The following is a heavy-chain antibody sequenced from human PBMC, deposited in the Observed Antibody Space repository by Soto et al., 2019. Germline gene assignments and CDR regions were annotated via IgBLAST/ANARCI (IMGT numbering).Heavy chain of an antibody. CDR2: IIPILGIA. Sequence: QVQLVQSGAEVKKPGSSVKVSCKASGGTFSSYTISWVRQAPGQGLEWMGRIIPILGIANYAQKFQGRVTITADNSTSTAYTELSSLRSEDTAVYYCARNNCSSTSCYRYYGMDVWGQGTTVTVSS. CDR3: ARNNCSSTSCYRYYGMDV. V-gene: IGHV1-69*02. D-gene: IGHD2-2*01. J-gene: IGHJ6*02. CDR1: GGTFSSYT.